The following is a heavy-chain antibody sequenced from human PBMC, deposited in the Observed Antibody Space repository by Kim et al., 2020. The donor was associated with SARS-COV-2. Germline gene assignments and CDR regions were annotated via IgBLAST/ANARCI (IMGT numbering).Heavy chain of an antibody. Sequence: TRYSPSFQGQVTISADKSISTAYLQWSSLKASDTAMYYCARRLTIDSFDIWGQGTMVTVSS. CDR2: T. CDR3: ARRLTIDSFDI. J-gene: IGHJ3*02. V-gene: IGHV5-51*01. D-gene: IGHD4-17*01.